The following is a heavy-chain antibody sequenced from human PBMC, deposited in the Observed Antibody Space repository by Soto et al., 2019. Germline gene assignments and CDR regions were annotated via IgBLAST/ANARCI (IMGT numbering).Heavy chain of an antibody. V-gene: IGHV4-30-4*08. Sequence: SETLSLTCTVSGGSISSGGYYWSWIRQHPGKGLEWIGYIYYSGSTYYNPSLKSRVTISVDTSKNQFSLKLSSVTAADTAVYYCARGAYDILTGYSRNGYYFDYWGQGTLVTVSS. D-gene: IGHD3-9*01. J-gene: IGHJ4*02. CDR1: GGSISSGGYY. CDR2: IYYSGST. CDR3: ARGAYDILTGYSRNGYYFDY.